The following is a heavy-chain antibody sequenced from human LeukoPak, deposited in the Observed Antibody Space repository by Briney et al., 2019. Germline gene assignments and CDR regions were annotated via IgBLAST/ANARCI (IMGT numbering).Heavy chain of an antibody. J-gene: IGHJ4*02. CDR1: GFTFSSYG. V-gene: IGHV3-30*02. CDR3: ANIERYYGSGSYYNRVSDY. CDR2: IPYDGSNK. D-gene: IGHD3-10*01. Sequence: GGSLRLSCAASGFTFSSYGLHSVRQAPGKGLEWVAFIPYDGSNKYYADSVKGRFTISRDNSKNTLYLQMNSLRAEDTAVYYCANIERYYGSGSYYNRVSDYWGQGTLVTVSS.